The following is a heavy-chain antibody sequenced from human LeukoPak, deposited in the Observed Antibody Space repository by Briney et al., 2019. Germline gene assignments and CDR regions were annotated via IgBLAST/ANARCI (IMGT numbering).Heavy chain of an antibody. Sequence: GESLKISCKGSGYSFTSYWIGWVRQMPGKGLEWMGVIYPGNSDITYSPSFQGQVTISADKSVSTAYLQWTSLKASDTAIYYCARHLSSITSSPNYWGQGTPVTVSS. D-gene: IGHD2-2*01. CDR3: ARHLSSITSSPNY. CDR1: GYSFTSYW. CDR2: IYPGNSDI. J-gene: IGHJ4*02. V-gene: IGHV5-51*01.